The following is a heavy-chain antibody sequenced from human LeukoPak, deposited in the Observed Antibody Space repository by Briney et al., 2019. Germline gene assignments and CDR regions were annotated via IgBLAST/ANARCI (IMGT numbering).Heavy chain of an antibody. D-gene: IGHD6-13*01. CDR1: GFTFSSYA. CDR2: LSGSDGST. J-gene: IGHJ4*02. CDR3: AKTWRGSSWSFDY. V-gene: IGHV3-23*01. Sequence: GGSLRLSCAASGFTFSSYAMSWVRQAPGKGLEWVSGLSGSDGSTYYADSVKGRFTLSRDSSKNTLDLQMNSLRAEDTAVYYCAKTWRGSSWSFDYWGQGTLVTVSS.